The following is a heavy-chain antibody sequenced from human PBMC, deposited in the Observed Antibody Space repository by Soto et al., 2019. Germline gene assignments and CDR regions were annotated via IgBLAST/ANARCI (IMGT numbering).Heavy chain of an antibody. CDR2: ISGSGDNT. D-gene: IGHD4-17*01. CDR1: GFTFGNYA. V-gene: IGHV3-23*01. J-gene: IGHJ4*02. Sequence: EVQVLESGGGLVQPGGSLRLSCAASGFTFGNYAMSWVRQAPGKGLEWVSTISGSGDNTDYEDSVKGRFTISRDNSKNTLHLQMNSLRAEDTAVYYCAKDPLTVTPYFDYWGQGTLVTVSS. CDR3: AKDPLTVTPYFDY.